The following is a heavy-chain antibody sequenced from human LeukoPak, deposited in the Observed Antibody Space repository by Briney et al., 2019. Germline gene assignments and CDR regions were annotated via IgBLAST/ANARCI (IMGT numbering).Heavy chain of an antibody. Sequence: PSETLSLTCAVYGGSFSGYYWSWIRQPPGKGLEWIGEINHSGGTNYNPSLKSRVTISVDTSKNQFSLKLSSVTAADTAVYYCASAMIGVPDDAFDIWGQGTMGTVSS. J-gene: IGHJ3*02. CDR1: GGSFSGYY. CDR2: INHSGGT. CDR3: ASAMIGVPDDAFDI. D-gene: IGHD3-22*01. V-gene: IGHV4-34*01.